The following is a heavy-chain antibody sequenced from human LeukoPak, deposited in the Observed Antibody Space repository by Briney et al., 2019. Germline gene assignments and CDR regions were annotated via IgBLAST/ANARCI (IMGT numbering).Heavy chain of an antibody. V-gene: IGHV3-7*01. CDR1: GFTFSRNW. D-gene: IGHD1-26*01. CDR3: ARDKLVGATKLDY. Sequence: AGGSLRLSCAASGFTFSRNWMSWVRQASGKGLEWVANIKQDGSETYYVDSVKGRFTISRDNAKNSLYLQMDSLRAEDTAVYYCARDKLVGATKLDYWGQGTLVTVSS. CDR2: IKQDGSET. J-gene: IGHJ4*02.